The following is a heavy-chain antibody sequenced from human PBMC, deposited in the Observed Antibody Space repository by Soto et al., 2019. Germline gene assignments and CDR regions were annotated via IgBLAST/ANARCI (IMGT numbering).Heavy chain of an antibody. CDR2: ISAYNGNK. CDR1: GYTFTSYG. Sequence: ASVKVSCKASGYTFTSYGISWVRQAPGQGLEWMGWISAYNGNKNYAQKLQGRVTMTTDTSTSTAYMELRSLRSDDTAVYYCARAPRYDFWSGYPLWYYGMDVWGQGTTVTVSS. D-gene: IGHD3-3*01. CDR3: ARAPRYDFWSGYPLWYYGMDV. J-gene: IGHJ6*02. V-gene: IGHV1-18*01.